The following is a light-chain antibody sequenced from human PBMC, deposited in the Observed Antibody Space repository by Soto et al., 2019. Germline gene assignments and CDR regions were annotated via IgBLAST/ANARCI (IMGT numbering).Light chain of an antibody. CDR1: QSVSSSH. Sequence: ESVLTQFPGTLSLSPGERATLSCRASQSVSSSHLAWYQQKPGQAPRLLIYGTSSRATGIPDRFSGSGSGTDFTLTISRLEPEDFAVYYCQQYGSSLYTFGQGTKLEIK. V-gene: IGKV3-20*01. J-gene: IGKJ2*01. CDR3: QQYGSSLYT. CDR2: GTS.